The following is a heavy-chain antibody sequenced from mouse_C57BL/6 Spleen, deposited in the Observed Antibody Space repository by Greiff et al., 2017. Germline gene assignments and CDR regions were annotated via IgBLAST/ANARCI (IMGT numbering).Heavy chain of an antibody. CDR2: ISDGGSYT. J-gene: IGHJ2*01. D-gene: IGHD1-1*01. Sequence: DVMLVESGGGLVKPGGSLKLSCAASGFTFSSYAMSWVRQTPEKRLEWVATISDGGSYTYYPDNVKGRFTISRDNAKNNLYLQMSHLKSEDTAMYSCARRITTVVANYFDYWGQGTTLTVSS. V-gene: IGHV5-4*03. CDR3: ARRITTVVANYFDY. CDR1: GFTFSSYA.